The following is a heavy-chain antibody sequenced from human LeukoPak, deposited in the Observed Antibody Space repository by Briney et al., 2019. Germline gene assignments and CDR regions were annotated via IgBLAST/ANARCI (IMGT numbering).Heavy chain of an antibody. Sequence: PGGSLTLSCVVSGFTFSSYWMSWVRQPPGKGLEWVANIKQDGSEKYYVDSVKGRFTISRDNAKNSLYLQMNSLRAEDTALYYCAKDAASGYDRYFNYYMDVWGKGTTVTISS. D-gene: IGHD5-12*01. CDR2: IKQDGSEK. CDR1: GFTFSSYW. CDR3: AKDAASGYDRYFNYYMDV. J-gene: IGHJ6*03. V-gene: IGHV3-7*03.